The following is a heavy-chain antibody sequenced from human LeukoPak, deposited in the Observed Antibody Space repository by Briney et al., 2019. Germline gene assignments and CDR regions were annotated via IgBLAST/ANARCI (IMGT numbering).Heavy chain of an antibody. Sequence: PGGSLRLSCAASGFTFSSYAMSWVRQAPGKGLEWVSAISGSGGSTYYANSVKGRFTISRDNSKNTLYLQMNSLRAEDTGVYYCTSTAADPTDDAFDIWGQGTMVTVSS. CDR1: GFTFSSYA. J-gene: IGHJ3*02. D-gene: IGHD6-13*01. V-gene: IGHV3-23*01. CDR2: ISGSGGST. CDR3: TSTAADPTDDAFDI.